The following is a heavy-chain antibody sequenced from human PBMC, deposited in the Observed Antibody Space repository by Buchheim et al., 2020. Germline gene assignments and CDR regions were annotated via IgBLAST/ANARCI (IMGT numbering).Heavy chain of an antibody. D-gene: IGHD2-15*01. CDR3: ARADLGGLLHYYYYGMDV. J-gene: IGHJ6*02. CDR1: GFTFSDYY. CDR2: ISSSSSYT. V-gene: IGHV3-11*06. Sequence: QVQLVESGGGLVKPGGSLRLSCAASGFTFSDYYMSWIRQAPGKGLEWVSCISSSSSYTNYADSVKGRFTISRANAKNSLYLQMNSLRAEDTAVYYCARADLGGLLHYYYYGMDVWGQGTT.